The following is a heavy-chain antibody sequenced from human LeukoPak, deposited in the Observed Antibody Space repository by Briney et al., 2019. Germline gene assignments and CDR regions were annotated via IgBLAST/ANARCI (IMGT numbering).Heavy chain of an antibody. CDR2: IYHSGST. V-gene: IGHV4-38-2*02. Sequence: SETLSLTCTVSGYSISSGYYWGWIRQPPGKGLEWIGSIYHSGSTYYNPSLKSRVTISVDTSKNQFSLKLSSVTAADTAVYYCARDSKAATALDYWGQGTLVTVSS. CDR3: ARDSKAATALDY. J-gene: IGHJ4*02. D-gene: IGHD2-21*02. CDR1: GYSISSGYY.